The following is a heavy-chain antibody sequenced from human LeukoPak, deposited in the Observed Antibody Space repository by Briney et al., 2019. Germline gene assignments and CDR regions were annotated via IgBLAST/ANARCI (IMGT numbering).Heavy chain of an antibody. Sequence: ASVKVSCKASGGTFSSYAISWVRQAPGQGLEWMGWISAYNGNTNYAQKLQGRVTMTTDTSTSTAYMELRSLRSDDTAVYYCARGSLITMIVDYWGQGTLVTVSS. J-gene: IGHJ4*02. CDR2: ISAYNGNT. D-gene: IGHD3-22*01. CDR1: GGTFSSYA. V-gene: IGHV1-18*01. CDR3: ARGSLITMIVDY.